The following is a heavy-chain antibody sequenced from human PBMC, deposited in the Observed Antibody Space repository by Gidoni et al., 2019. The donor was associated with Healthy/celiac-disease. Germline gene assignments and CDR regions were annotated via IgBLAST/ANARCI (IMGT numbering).Heavy chain of an antibody. CDR3: ARELQEYSVSAFDP. J-gene: IGHJ5*02. Sequence: QVQLGQSRAEVHKPVSSVKVYCKASGYTFTSYYLHCVRQAPGQGLEWMGIINPSGGSTNYAQKFQGRVSMTMDTSTSTVYMELSSLRSEDTAVYYCARELQEYSVSAFDPWGQGTLVTVSS. CDR1: GYTFTSYY. V-gene: IGHV1-46*01. D-gene: IGHD6-6*01. CDR2: INPSGGST.